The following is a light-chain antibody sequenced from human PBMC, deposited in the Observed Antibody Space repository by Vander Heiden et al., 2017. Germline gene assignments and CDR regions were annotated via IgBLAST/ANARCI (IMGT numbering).Light chain of an antibody. CDR1: QSVGSY. Sequence: EIVLTQSPATLSLSPGEGATLSCRASQSVGSYLAWYQHKPGQAPRLLIYDASNRATGIPARFSGSGSGTDFTLTISSLDPEDFAIYYWQQRSKWLTFGGGTKVEI. J-gene: IGKJ4*01. V-gene: IGKV3-11*01. CDR3: QQRSKWLT. CDR2: DAS.